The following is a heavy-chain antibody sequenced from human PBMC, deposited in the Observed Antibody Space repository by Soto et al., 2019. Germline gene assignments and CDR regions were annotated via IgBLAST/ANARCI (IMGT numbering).Heavy chain of an antibody. CDR1: GFTFSSYG. CDR2: ISYDGSNK. D-gene: IGHD4-17*01. Sequence: GGSLRLSCAASGFTFSSYGMHWVRQAPGKGLEWVAVISYDGSNKYYADSVKGRFTISRDNSKNTLYLQMNSMRAEDTAVYYCAKRSDYGVSPDAFDIWGQGTMVTVSS. J-gene: IGHJ3*02. V-gene: IGHV3-30*18. CDR3: AKRSDYGVSPDAFDI.